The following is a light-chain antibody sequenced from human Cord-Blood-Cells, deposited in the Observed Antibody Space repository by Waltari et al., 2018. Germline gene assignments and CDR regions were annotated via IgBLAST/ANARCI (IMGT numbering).Light chain of an antibody. Sequence: AIRMTQSPSSFSASTGDRVTITCRARQGISSYLAWYQQKPGKAPKLLIYAASTLQSGVPSRFSGSGSGTDFTLTISCLQSEDFATYYCQQYYSYPQTFGGGTKVEIK. CDR3: QQYYSYPQT. CDR2: AAS. CDR1: QGISSY. J-gene: IGKJ4*01. V-gene: IGKV1-8*01.